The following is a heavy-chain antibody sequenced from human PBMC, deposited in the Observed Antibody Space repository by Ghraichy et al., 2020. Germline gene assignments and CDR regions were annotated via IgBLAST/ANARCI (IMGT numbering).Heavy chain of an antibody. D-gene: IGHD3-10*01. CDR3: ARVDYYGSGSYYLPFDP. Sequence: SETLSLTCAVSGYSISSGYYWGWIRQPPGKGLEWIGSIYHSGSTYYNPSLKSRVTISVDTSKNQFSLKLSSVTAADTAVYYCARVDYYGSGSYYLPFDPWGQGTLVTVSS. CDR2: IYHSGST. J-gene: IGHJ5*02. V-gene: IGHV4-38-2*01. CDR1: GYSISSGYY.